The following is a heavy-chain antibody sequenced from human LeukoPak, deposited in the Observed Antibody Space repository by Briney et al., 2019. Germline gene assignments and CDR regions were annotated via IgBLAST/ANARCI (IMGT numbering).Heavy chain of an antibody. CDR2: ISSNGGST. D-gene: IGHD6-13*01. V-gene: IGHV3-64D*06. CDR3: VKSSSSWSQFEYFQH. J-gene: IGHJ1*01. Sequence: GGSLRLSCSASGFTFSSFAMHWVRQAPGKGLENVSAISSNGGSTYYADSVKGRFTISRDNSKNTLYLQMSSLRAEDTAVYYCVKSSSSWSQFEYFQHWGQGTLVTVSS. CDR1: GFTFSSFA.